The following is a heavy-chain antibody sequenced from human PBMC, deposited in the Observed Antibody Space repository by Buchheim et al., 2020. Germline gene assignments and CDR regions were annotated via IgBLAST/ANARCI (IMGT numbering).Heavy chain of an antibody. J-gene: IGHJ6*02. CDR2: ISAYNGTT. D-gene: IGHD2-8*01. CDR3: ARDVWLGLMVYAIPDYYYYYGMDV. Sequence: QVQLVQSGAEVKKPGASVKVSCKASGYTFTSYGISWVRQAPGQGLEWMGWISAYNGTTNYAQKLQGRVTMTTDTSTSTAYMELRSLRSDDTAVYYCARDVWLGLMVYAIPDYYYYYGMDVWGQGTT. V-gene: IGHV1-18*01. CDR1: GYTFTSYG.